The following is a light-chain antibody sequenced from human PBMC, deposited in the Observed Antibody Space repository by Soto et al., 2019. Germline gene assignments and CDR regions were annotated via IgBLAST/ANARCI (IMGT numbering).Light chain of an antibody. CDR1: QSLVHSSGNTY. J-gene: IGKJ2*01. Sequence: DVVLTQSPLSLPVTPGQPASISCRSSQSLVHSSGNTYLNWFLQRPGQSPRRLIYKVSTRDSGVPDRFSGSGSDTDFTLNISRVEAEDVGIYYSMQTTQSPYTFGQGTKLEIK. CDR2: KVS. V-gene: IGKV2-30*02. CDR3: MQTTQSPYT.